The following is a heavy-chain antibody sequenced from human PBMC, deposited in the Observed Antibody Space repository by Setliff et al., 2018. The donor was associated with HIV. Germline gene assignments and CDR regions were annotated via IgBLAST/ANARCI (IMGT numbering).Heavy chain of an antibody. J-gene: IGHJ6*02. Sequence: ASVKVSCKASGGTFSSYAISWVRQAPGQGLEWTGGIIPIFGTANYAQKFQGRVTITTDESTSTAYMELSSLRSEDTAVYYCARDPSDYYYYYGMDVWGQGTTVTVSS. CDR2: IIPIFGTA. V-gene: IGHV1-69*05. CDR3: ARDPSDYYYYYGMDV. D-gene: IGHD2-21*02. CDR1: GGTFSSYA.